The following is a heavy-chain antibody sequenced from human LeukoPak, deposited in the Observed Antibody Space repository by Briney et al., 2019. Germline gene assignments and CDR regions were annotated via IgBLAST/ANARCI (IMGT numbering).Heavy chain of an antibody. D-gene: IGHD1-1*01. V-gene: IGHV3-15*01. J-gene: IGHJ4*02. CDR3: TRYGDY. CDR1: GFTFTDAW. CDR2: IKSKTDGGTT. Sequence: GGSLRLSCAAFGFTFTDAWMTWVRQAPGKGLEWVGRIKSKTDGGTTDYAAPVKGRFTISRDDSENILYLQMNSLKTDDTAVYYCTRYGDYWGQGVLVTVSS.